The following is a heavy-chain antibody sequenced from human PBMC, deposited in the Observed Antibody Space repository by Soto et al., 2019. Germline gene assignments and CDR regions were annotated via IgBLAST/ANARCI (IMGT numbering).Heavy chain of an antibody. CDR1: GFTFSSYW. D-gene: IGHD2-8*01. Sequence: GGSLRLSCAASGFTFSSYWMHWVRQAPGKGLVWVSRINSDGSSTSYADSVKGRFTISRDNAKNTLYLQMNSLRAEDTAVYYCARGVNNRNGQNSGYYYYMDVWGKGTTVTVSS. V-gene: IGHV3-74*01. J-gene: IGHJ6*03. CDR2: INSDGSST. CDR3: ARGVNNRNGQNSGYYYYMDV.